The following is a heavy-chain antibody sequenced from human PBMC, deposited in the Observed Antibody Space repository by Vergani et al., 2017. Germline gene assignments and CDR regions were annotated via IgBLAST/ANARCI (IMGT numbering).Heavy chain of an antibody. J-gene: IGHJ4*02. CDR1: GFTFSSAW. Sequence: EVQSVESGGGLVKPGGSLTLSCTTSGFTFSSAWMSWVRQGPGKGLEWVTRIRPKTDGETTDYASPVKGRFTISRDVSKNPLYLQMKSLKTDDTAVYYCPTPPMLYLRYYFDYWGQGTLVTVSS. D-gene: IGHD3-9*01. CDR2: IRPKTDGETT. V-gene: IGHV3-15*01. CDR3: PTPPMLYLRYYFDY.